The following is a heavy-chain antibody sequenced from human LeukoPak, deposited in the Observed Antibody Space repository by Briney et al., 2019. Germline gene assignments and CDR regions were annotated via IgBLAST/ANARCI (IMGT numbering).Heavy chain of an antibody. V-gene: IGHV4-34*01. CDR1: GGSFSGYY. Sequence: SETLSLTCAVDGGSFSGYYWSWIRQPPGKGLEWIGEINHSGSTNYNPSLKSRVTISVDTSQNQFSLKLSSVTAADTAVYYCARRPYGSGSYARVLDYWGQGTLVTVSS. J-gene: IGHJ4*02. D-gene: IGHD3-10*01. CDR3: ARRPYGSGSYARVLDY. CDR2: INHSGST.